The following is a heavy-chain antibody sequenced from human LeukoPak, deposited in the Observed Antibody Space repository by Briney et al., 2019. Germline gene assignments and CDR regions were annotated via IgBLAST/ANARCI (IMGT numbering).Heavy chain of an antibody. D-gene: IGHD3-22*01. CDR1: GYTFTSYG. J-gene: IGHJ5*02. CDR2: ISAYNGNT. Sequence: ASVKVSCKASGYTFTSYGISWVRQAPGQGLECMGWISAYNGNTNYAQKLQGRVTMTTDTSTSTAYMELRSLRSDDTAVYYCARGLKYYYDSSGYGNWFDPWGQGTLVTVSS. CDR3: ARGLKYYYDSSGYGNWFDP. V-gene: IGHV1-18*01.